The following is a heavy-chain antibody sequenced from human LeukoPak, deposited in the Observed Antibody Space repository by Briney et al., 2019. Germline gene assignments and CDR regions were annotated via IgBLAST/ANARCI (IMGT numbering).Heavy chain of an antibody. J-gene: IGHJ4*02. V-gene: IGHV4-39*01. Sequence: SETLSLTCTVSGGSISSSSYYWGWIRQPPGNGLEWIASIYYSGSTYYNPSLKSRVTISVDTSKNQFSLKPSSVTAADTAVYYCARRGLGYTFGYWGQGTLGTVSS. CDR1: GGSISSSSYY. CDR2: IYYSGST. CDR3: ARRGLGYTFGY. D-gene: IGHD5-24*01.